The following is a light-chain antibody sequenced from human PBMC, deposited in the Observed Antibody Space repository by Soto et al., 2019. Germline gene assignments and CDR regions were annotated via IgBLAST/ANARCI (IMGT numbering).Light chain of an antibody. CDR1: SSNIGNDY. J-gene: IGLJ1*01. V-gene: IGLV1-51*01. Sequence: QSALTQPPSVSAAPGQTVTISCSGSSSNIGNDYVSWYQQLPGTAPKLLIYDNNKRPSGIPDRFSGSKSGTSATLAITRLQTGDEADYYCGTWDSSLSYVFGAGTKLTVL. CDR3: GTWDSSLSYV. CDR2: DNN.